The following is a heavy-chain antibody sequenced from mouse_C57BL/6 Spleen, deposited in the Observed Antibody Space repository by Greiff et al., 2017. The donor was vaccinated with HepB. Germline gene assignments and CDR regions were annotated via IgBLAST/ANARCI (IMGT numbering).Heavy chain of an antibody. D-gene: IGHD2-4*01. CDR3: VRLFDYVNYYAMDY. CDR1: GFSFNTYA. Sequence: EVNLVESGGGLVQPKGSLKLSCAASGFSFNTYAMNWVRQAPGKGLEWVARIRSKSNNYATYYADSVKDRFTISRDDSESMLYLQMNNLKTEDTAMYYCVRLFDYVNYYAMDYWGQGTSVTVSS. J-gene: IGHJ4*01. V-gene: IGHV10-1*01. CDR2: IRSKSNNYAT.